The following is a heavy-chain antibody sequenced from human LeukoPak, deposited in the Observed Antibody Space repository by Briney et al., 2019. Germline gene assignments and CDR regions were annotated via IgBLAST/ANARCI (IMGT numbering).Heavy chain of an antibody. Sequence: ASVTVSCTASGYTFTSYYMHWVRQAPGQGLEWMGIINPSGGSTSYAQKFQGRVTMTRDTSTSTVYMELSSLRSEDTAVYFCARAPANYDSSGYYYGGLDYWGQGTLVTVSS. D-gene: IGHD3-22*01. CDR2: INPSGGST. CDR1: GYTFTSYY. J-gene: IGHJ4*02. V-gene: IGHV1-46*01. CDR3: ARAPANYDSSGYYYGGLDY.